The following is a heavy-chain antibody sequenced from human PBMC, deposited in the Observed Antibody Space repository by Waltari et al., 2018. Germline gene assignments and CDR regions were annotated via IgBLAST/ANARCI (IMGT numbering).Heavy chain of an antibody. J-gene: IGHJ4*02. V-gene: IGHV4-59*01. CDR2: VYSTGAA. CDR1: GASITTYY. D-gene: IGHD4-17*01. CDR3: ARDPAGDYGY. Sequence: QVQLQESGPDRVKPSETLSLICNVPGASITTYYWSWMRQSPGKRLEWIGYVYSTGAAKYNPSFGSRVTMSVDTSKSQFSLKLTSVTAADTAVYYCARDPAGDYGYWGQGTLVTVSA.